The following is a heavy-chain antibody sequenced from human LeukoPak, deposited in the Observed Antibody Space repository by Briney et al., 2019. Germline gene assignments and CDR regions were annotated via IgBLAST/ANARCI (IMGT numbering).Heavy chain of an antibody. V-gene: IGHV4/OR15-8*02. CDR3: SRESRPFCPFGY. CDR1: GGSISGTNL. Sequence: PSETLSLTCGVSGGSISGTNLWSWFRQPPGQGLEWTGEISLTGQTNYNPSLNGRVTMSLDKSSNQLSLHLTSVTAADTATYFCSRESRPFCPFGYWGQGTLVIVSS. CDR2: ISLTGQT. J-gene: IGHJ4*02.